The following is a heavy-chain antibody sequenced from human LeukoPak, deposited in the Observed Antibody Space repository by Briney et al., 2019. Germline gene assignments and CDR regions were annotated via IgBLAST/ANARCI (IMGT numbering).Heavy chain of an antibody. CDR1: EFTVSTNY. V-gene: IGHV3-53*01. Sequence: PGGSLRLSCAASEFTVSTNYMSWVRQAPGKGLEWVSVIYSGGSTCYADSVQGRFTISRDNSKNTLYLEMNSLRVEDTALYYCANEVRPNDYWGQGTLVTVSS. CDR2: IYSGGST. CDR3: ANEVRPNDY. D-gene: IGHD1-1*01. J-gene: IGHJ4*02.